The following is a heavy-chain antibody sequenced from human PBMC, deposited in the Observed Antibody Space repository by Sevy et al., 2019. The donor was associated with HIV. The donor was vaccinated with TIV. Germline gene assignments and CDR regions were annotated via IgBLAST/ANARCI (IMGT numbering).Heavy chain of an antibody. CDR2: FHYTGRT. CDR3: ARDYYMNPGNLQH. Sequence: SETLSLTCTVSGGSLSSYYWSWIRQPPGKGLEYIGYFHYTGRTDYNPSLTSRVTMSLDTSKTHFSLTLNSVTAADTAVYYCARDYYMNPGNLQHWGQGALVTVSS. CDR1: GGSLSSYY. D-gene: IGHD3-22*01. J-gene: IGHJ1*01. V-gene: IGHV4-59*13.